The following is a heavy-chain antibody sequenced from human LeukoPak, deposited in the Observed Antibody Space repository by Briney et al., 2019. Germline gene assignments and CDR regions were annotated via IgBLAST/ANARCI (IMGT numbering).Heavy chain of an antibody. V-gene: IGHV4-39*02. D-gene: IGHD2-2*01. CDR2: IYYSGST. J-gene: IGHJ4*02. CDR3: AREGQLCPFDY. CDR1: GGSISSSSYY. Sequence: SETLSLTCTVSGGSISSSSYYWGWIRQPPGKGLEWIGSIYYSGSTYYNPSLKSRVTISVDTSKNQFSLKLSSVTAADTAVYYCAREGQLCPFDYWGQGTLVTVSS.